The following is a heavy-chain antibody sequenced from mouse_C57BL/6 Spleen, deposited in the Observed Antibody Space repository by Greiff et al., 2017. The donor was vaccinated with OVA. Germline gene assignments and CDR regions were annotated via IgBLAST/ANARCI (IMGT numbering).Heavy chain of an antibody. CDR2: IWWDDDK. Sequence: QVTLKVSGPGLLQPSQTLSLTCSFSGFSLSTFGMGVGWIRQPSGQGLEWLAHIWWDDDKYYNPALKSRLTISKDTSKNQVFLKIANVDTSDTATYYCARIERGVYDYDEGSFAYWGQGTLVTVSA. J-gene: IGHJ3*01. V-gene: IGHV8-8*01. D-gene: IGHD2-4*01. CDR3: ARIERGVYDYDEGSFAY. CDR1: GFSLSTFGMG.